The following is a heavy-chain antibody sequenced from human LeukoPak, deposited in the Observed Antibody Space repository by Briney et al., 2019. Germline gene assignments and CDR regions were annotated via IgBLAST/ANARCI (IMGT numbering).Heavy chain of an antibody. J-gene: IGHJ4*02. V-gene: IGHV4-31*03. CDR2: IYYSGST. D-gene: IGHD2-2*01. CDR1: GGSISSGGNY. CDR3: ARDCSSTSCPGYPY. Sequence: SQTLSLSCTVSGGSISSGGNYWSWIRQHPGKGLEWIGYIYYSGSTYYNPSLKSRVTISVDTSKNQFSLKLSSVTAADTAVYYCARDCSSTSCPGYPYWGQGTLVTVSS.